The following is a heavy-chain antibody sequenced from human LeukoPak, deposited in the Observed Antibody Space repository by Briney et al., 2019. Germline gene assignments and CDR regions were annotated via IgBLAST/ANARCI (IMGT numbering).Heavy chain of an antibody. CDR2: SNAGNGKT. V-gene: IGHV1-3*01. CDR1: GYTFTSYA. J-gene: IGHJ5*02. Sequence: ASVTVSCKGSGYTFTSYAMHWVRQAPGQRVGGMGWSNAGNGKTKYSQKVQGRVTITRHTSASTAYMELSSLRSEDTAVYYCARETSEDYDILTGYLPWGQGTLVTVSS. CDR3: ARETSEDYDILTGYLP. D-gene: IGHD3-9*01.